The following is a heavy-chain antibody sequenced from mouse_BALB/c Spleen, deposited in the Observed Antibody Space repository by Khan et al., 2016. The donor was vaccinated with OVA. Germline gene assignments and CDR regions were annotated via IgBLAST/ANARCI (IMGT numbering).Heavy chain of an antibody. V-gene: IGHV1-5*01. CDR3: TRRNWDVAGFAY. CDR2: IYPGNTDT. J-gene: IGHJ3*01. D-gene: IGHD4-1*01. CDR1: GYTFTSYW. Sequence: EVQLQQSGPVLARPGASVKMSCKASGYTFTSYWMHWVKQRPGQGLEWIGDIYPGNTDTTYNQKFKGKAKLTAVTSTSTAYMELSSLTNEDSAVYCCTRRNWDVAGFAYWGQGTLVTGSA.